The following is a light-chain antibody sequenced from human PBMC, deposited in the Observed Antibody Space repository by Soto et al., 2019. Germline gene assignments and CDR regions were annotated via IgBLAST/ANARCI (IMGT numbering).Light chain of an antibody. CDR3: QQLNNYPIT. V-gene: IGKV1-9*01. J-gene: IGKJ5*01. Sequence: IQLTQSPSSLSASVGARVTITCRASQGISTYLAWYQQKPRKAPNLLIYAASTLQSGVPSRFSGSGSGTDFTLTISSLQPEDFAAYYCQQLNNYPITFGQGTRLEIK. CDR2: AAS. CDR1: QGISTY.